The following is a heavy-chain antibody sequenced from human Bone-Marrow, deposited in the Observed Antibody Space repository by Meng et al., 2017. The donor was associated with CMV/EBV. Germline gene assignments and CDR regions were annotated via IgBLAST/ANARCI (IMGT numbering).Heavy chain of an antibody. J-gene: IGHJ4*02. CDR1: GYTFTSYG. Sequence: ASVKVSCKASGYTFTSYGISWVRQAPGQGLEWMGWISAYNGNTNYAQKLQGRVTITADKSTSTAYMELSSLRSEDTAVYYCARSTYYDFWSDYKTADYWGQGTLVTVSS. CDR2: ISAYNGNT. CDR3: ARSTYYDFWSDYKTADY. D-gene: IGHD3-3*01. V-gene: IGHV1-18*01.